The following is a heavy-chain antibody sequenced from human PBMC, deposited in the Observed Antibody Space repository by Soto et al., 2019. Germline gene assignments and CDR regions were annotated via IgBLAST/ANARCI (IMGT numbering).Heavy chain of an antibody. Sequence: SETLSLTCTVSGVSISSYYWSWIRQSPGRGLDWIGSIYYSGSTNYNPSLRSRVTISVDTSKNQFSLKLSSVTAADTAVYYCARDRSSSWPDAFDIWGQGTMVTVSS. CDR1: GVSISSYY. D-gene: IGHD6-13*01. CDR3: ARDRSSSWPDAFDI. CDR2: IYYSGST. V-gene: IGHV4-59*01. J-gene: IGHJ3*02.